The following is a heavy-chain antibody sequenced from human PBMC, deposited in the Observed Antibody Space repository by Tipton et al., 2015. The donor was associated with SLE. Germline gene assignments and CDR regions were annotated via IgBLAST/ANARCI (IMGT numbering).Heavy chain of an antibody. D-gene: IGHD4/OR15-4a*01. CDR1: RGPFSGYY. V-gene: IGHV4-34*01. Sequence: TLSLTCAVYRGPFSGYYWSWIRRPPGKGLGWIGETTHSGKTNYNPSLKSRVTISADTSKNQFSLKLTSVTVADTAVYYCTRGGRGDGANPFDPWGQGTLVTVSS. J-gene: IGHJ5*02. CDR2: TTHSGKT. CDR3: TRGGRGDGANPFDP.